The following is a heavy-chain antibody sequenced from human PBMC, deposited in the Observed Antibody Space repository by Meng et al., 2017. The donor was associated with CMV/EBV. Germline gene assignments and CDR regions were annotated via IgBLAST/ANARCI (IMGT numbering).Heavy chain of an antibody. J-gene: IGHJ6*02. CDR2: IYSGGST. CDR3: ARDPYDFWSGYYHYGMDV. D-gene: IGHD3-3*01. V-gene: IGHV3-53*01. Sequence: GESLKISCAASGFTVSSNYMSWVRQAPGKGLEWVSVIYSGGSTYYADSVKGRFTISRDNAKNSLYLQMNSLRAEDTAVYYCARDPYDFWSGYYHYGMDVWGQGTTVTVSS. CDR1: GFTVSSNY.